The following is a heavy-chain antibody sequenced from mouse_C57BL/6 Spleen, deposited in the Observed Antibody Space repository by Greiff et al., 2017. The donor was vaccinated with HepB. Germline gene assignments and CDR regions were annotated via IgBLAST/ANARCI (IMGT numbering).Heavy chain of an antibody. J-gene: IGHJ4*01. CDR1: GYTFTSYW. Sequence: VKLQQPGTELVKPGASVKLSCKASGYTFTSYWMHWVKQRPGQGLEWIGNINPSNGGTNYNEKFKSKATLTVDKSSSTAYMQLSSLTSEDSAVYYCARSYYGNYEGNYYAMDYWGQGTSVTVSS. CDR3: ARSYYGNYEGNYYAMDY. CDR2: INPSNGGT. D-gene: IGHD2-1*01. V-gene: IGHV1-53*01.